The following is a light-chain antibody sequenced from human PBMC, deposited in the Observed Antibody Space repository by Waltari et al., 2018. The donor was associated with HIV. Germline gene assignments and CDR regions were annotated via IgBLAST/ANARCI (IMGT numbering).Light chain of an antibody. Sequence: QSVLTQPPSVSEAPRQRVTISCSGGPSNIGNNAVYWYQHHPGEAPKVIIYDVNKRPTGISNRFSGSKSGNTASLTISGLQAEDEADFYCTSSLTSGALLFGGGTTLTVL. V-gene: IGLV1-36*01. J-gene: IGLJ2*01. CDR1: PSNIGNNA. CDR3: TSSLTSGALL. CDR2: DVN.